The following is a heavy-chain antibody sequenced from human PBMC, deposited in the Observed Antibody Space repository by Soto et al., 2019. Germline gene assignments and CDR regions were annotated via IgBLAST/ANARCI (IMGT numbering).Heavy chain of an antibody. Sequence: GGSLRLSCAASGFTFSSYGMHWVRQAPGRGLEWVAVISYDGSNKYYADSVKGRFNISRDNSKNTLYLQMNSLRAEDTAVYYCSKDGPYYDFWSGPEYYYYGMDVWGQGTTVTVSS. J-gene: IGHJ6*02. CDR1: GFTFSSYG. CDR3: SKDGPYYDFWSGPEYYYYGMDV. V-gene: IGHV3-30*18. CDR2: ISYDGSNK. D-gene: IGHD3-3*01.